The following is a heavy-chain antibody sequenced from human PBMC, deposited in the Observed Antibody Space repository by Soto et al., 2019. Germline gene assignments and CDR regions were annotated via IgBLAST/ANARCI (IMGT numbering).Heavy chain of an antibody. V-gene: IGHV3-33*01. CDR2: IWNDVRTR. J-gene: IGHJ5*02. CDR1: GFTFRNYG. D-gene: IGHD3-10*01. CDR3: ARSVRPLSWFDP. Sequence: PGGPLRLSCVASGFTFRNYGMHWVSKAPGKGLEWVAVIWNDVRTRNYADSVKGRFTVSRDNSKNTLYLQMDSLTAEDTAFYYCARSVRPLSWFDPWGQGTLVTVSS.